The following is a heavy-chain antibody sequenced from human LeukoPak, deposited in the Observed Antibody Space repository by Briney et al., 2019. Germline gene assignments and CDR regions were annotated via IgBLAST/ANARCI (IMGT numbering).Heavy chain of an antibody. CDR2: IIPIFGTA. J-gene: IGHJ4*02. CDR1: GGTFSSYA. D-gene: IGHD3-22*01. V-gene: IGHV1-69*13. Sequence: GASVNVSCKASGGTFSSYAISWVRQAPGQGLEWMGGIIPIFGTANYAQKFQGRVTITADESTSTAYMELSSLRSEDTAVYYCARTEDSSGYLDYWGQGTLVTVSS. CDR3: ARTEDSSGYLDY.